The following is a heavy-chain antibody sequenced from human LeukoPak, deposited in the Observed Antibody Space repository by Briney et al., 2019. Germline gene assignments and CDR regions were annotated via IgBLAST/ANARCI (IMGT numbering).Heavy chain of an antibody. D-gene: IGHD6-19*01. V-gene: IGHV3-21*01. CDR2: ISSSSSYI. CDR3: ARGGTSGWYRFDY. CDR1: GFTFSSYA. Sequence: GGSLRLSCAASGFTFSSYAMSWARQAPGKGLEWVSSISSSSSYIYYADSLKGRFTISRDNAKNSLYLQMNSLRAEDTAVYYCARGGTSGWYRFDYWGQGTLVTVSS. J-gene: IGHJ4*02.